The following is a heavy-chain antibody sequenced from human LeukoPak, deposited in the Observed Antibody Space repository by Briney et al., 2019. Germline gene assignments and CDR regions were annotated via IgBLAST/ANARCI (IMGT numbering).Heavy chain of an antibody. CDR3: AKPLFGYDSSGFPRRDY. Sequence: GGSLRLSCAASGFTFSSYAMSWVRQAPGKGLEWVSAISGSGGSTYYADSVKGRFTISRDNSKNTLYLQMNSLRAEDTAIYYCAKPLFGYDSSGFPRRDYWGQGTLVTVS. CDR1: GFTFSSYA. V-gene: IGHV3-23*01. J-gene: IGHJ4*02. D-gene: IGHD3-22*01. CDR2: ISGSGGST.